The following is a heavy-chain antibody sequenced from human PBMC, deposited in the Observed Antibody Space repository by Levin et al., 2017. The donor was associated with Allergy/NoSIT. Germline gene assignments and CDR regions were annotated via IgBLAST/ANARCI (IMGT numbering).Heavy chain of an antibody. V-gene: IGHV3-48*01. D-gene: IGHD3-22*01. CDR1: GFTFSSYS. CDR3: AREAYYYDSSGPYDAFDI. CDR2: ISSSSSTI. J-gene: IGHJ3*02. Sequence: GGSLRLSCAASGFTFSSYSMNWVRQAPRKGLEWVSYISSSSSTIYYADSVKGRFTISRDNAKNSLYLQMNSLRAEDTAVYYCAREAYYYDSSGPYDAFDIWGQGTMVTVSS.